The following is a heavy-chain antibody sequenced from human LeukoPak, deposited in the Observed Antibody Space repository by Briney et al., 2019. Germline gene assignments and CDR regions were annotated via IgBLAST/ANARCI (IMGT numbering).Heavy chain of an antibody. CDR2: ISGSGGST. J-gene: IGHJ4*02. V-gene: IGHV3-23*01. CDR3: AKDRRLYTTSWHFEY. CDR1: GFTFNSYA. D-gene: IGHD6-13*01. Sequence: QAGGSLRLSCAASGFTFNSYAMSWVRQAPGKGLEWVSTISGSGGSTYYADSVKGRFTISRDNSQKTLYLQMSSLRAEDTAVYYCAKDRRLYTTSWHFEYWGQGTPVTVSS.